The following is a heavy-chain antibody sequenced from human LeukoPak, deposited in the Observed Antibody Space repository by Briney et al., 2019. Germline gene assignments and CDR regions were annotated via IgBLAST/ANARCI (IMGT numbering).Heavy chain of an antibody. CDR3: ARGGRYCSSTSCPAEGDFDY. V-gene: IGHV1-18*01. CDR1: GYTFTNYG. D-gene: IGHD2-2*01. J-gene: IGHJ4*02. CDR2: MSGYNGYT. Sequence: ASVKVSCKASGYTFTNYGVSWVRQAPGQGLEWMGWMSGYNGYTNYAQKFQFRVTMTTDTSTSTAYMELRSLRSDDTAVYYCARGGRYCSSTSCPAEGDFDYWGQGTLVTVSS.